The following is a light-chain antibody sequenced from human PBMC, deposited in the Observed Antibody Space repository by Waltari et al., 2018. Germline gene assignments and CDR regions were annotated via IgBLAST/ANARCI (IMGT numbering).Light chain of an antibody. CDR1: QATGSS. V-gene: IGKV1-9*01. CDR2: AAS. Sequence: DLRLTQSPSFLSASVGDRVTISCRASQATGSSFAWYQQKPGKAPRLLIYAASTLEGGVPPRFSGSGSGTEFTLTISSLQPEDFATYYCQQANSYPRTFGQGTKLEI. CDR3: QQANSYPRT. J-gene: IGKJ2*01.